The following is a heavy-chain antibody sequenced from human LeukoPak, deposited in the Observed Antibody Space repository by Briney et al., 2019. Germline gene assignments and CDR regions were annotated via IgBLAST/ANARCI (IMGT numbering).Heavy chain of an antibody. CDR2: ISAYNGNT. Sequence: SVKVSCKASGYTFTSYGISWVRQAPGRGLEWMGWISAYNGNTNYAQKLQGRVTMTTDTSTSTAYMELRSLRSDDTAVYYCARDSDDILTGYENWGQGTLVTVSS. D-gene: IGHD3-9*01. V-gene: IGHV1-18*01. CDR3: ARDSDDILTGYEN. CDR1: GYTFTSYG. J-gene: IGHJ4*02.